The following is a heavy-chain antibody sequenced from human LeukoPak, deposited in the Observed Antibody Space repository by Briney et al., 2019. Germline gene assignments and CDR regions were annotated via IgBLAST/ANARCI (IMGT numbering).Heavy chain of an antibody. J-gene: IGHJ4*02. CDR2: LYYSEST. Sequence: SETLSLTCIVSGYSISSGYDWAWIRQPPGKRLEWIGSLYYSESTYSNPSLKSRVTISADTSKNQFSLKLSSVTAADTAVYYCARGVADSSGYYGEDFWGQGTLVTVSS. D-gene: IGHD3-22*01. V-gene: IGHV4-38-2*02. CDR3: ARGVADSSGYYGEDF. CDR1: GYSISSGYD.